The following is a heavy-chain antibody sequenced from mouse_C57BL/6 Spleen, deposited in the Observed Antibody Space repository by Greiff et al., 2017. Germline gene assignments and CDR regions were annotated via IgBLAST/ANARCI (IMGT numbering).Heavy chain of an antibody. Sequence: VQRVESGPGLVQPSQSLSITCTVSGFSLTSYGVHWVRQSPGKGLEWLGVIWRGGSTDYNAAFMSRLSITKDNSKSQVFFKMNSLQADDTAIYYCAKIEVTTVDWYFDVWGTGTTVTVSS. V-gene: IGHV2-5*01. CDR3: AKIEVTTVDWYFDV. J-gene: IGHJ1*03. CDR1: GFSLTSYG. CDR2: IWRGGST. D-gene: IGHD1-1*01.